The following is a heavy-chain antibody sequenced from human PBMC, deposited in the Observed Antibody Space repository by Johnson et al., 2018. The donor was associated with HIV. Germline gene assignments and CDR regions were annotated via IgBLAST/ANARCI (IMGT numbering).Heavy chain of an antibody. J-gene: IGHJ3*01. D-gene: IGHD2-8*01. Sequence: DVQVVESGGGLVQPGGSLRLSCAASGFTFSNYAMSWLRQVPGKGLEWVSYISSSGGTIYYADSVKGRFTISRDNAKNSLYLQMNSLRAEDTAVYYCARGSLTDDGFAAWGQGTLVIVSS. CDR2: ISSSGGTI. V-gene: IGHV3-48*04. CDR3: ARGSLTDDGFAA. CDR1: GFTFSNYA.